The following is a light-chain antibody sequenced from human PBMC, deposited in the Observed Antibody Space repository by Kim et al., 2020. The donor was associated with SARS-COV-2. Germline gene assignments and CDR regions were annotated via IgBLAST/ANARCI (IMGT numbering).Light chain of an antibody. CDR2: DAS. CDR1: QSVSSY. CDR3: QQRSNWPMYT. V-gene: IGKV3-11*01. J-gene: IGKJ2*01. Sequence: EIVLTQSPATLSLSPGERATLSCRASQSVSSYLAWYQQKPGQAPRFLIYDASNRATGIPARFSGSGSGTDFTLTISSLEPEDFAVYYCQQRSNWPMYTFGQGTKLEI.